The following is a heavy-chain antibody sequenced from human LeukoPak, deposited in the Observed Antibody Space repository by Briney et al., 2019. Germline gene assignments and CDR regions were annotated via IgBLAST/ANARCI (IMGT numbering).Heavy chain of an antibody. D-gene: IGHD2-15*01. CDR2: IIPSLDVA. J-gene: IGHJ4*02. Sequence: SVEVSCKASGDTFIPYTFSWVRLAPGQGLEWIGRIIPSLDVANYAQKFQGRVTLSVDRDTATTYMEVTSLRSEDTAIYYCARDHCSPGTCLGGHWGQGTLVTVSS. CDR1: GDTFIPYT. V-gene: IGHV1-69*04. CDR3: ARDHCSPGTCLGGH.